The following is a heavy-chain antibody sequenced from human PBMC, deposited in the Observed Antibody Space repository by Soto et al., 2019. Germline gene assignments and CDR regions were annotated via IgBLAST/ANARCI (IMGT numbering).Heavy chain of an antibody. CDR3: ARDSSYSDRAGFDP. Sequence: SETLSLTCTVSGGSVSNFYWNWIRQPAGKRLEWIGRIYTSGSTNYNPSLRSRVTMSIDTSRNQFSLKLNSVTAADTAVYYCARDSSYSDRAGFDPWGQGTLVTVSS. J-gene: IGHJ5*02. CDR2: IYTSGST. V-gene: IGHV4-4*07. CDR1: GGSVSNFY. D-gene: IGHD2-21*01.